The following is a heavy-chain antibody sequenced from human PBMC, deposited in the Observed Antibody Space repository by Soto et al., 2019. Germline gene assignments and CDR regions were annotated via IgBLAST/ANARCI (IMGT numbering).Heavy chain of an antibody. CDR1: GFTFSSYA. CDR3: AKDFQKLLAQFDY. Sequence: GGSLRLSCAASGFTFSSYAMSWVRQAPGKGLEWVSAISGSGGSTYYADSVNGRFTISRDISKNTLYLQMISLRAEDTAVYYCAKDFQKLLAQFDYWGQGTLVTVSS. V-gene: IGHV3-23*01. D-gene: IGHD4-4*01. CDR2: ISGSGGST. J-gene: IGHJ4*02.